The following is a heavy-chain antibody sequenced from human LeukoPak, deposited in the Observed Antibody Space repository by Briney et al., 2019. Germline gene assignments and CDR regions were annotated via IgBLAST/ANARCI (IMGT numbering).Heavy chain of an antibody. J-gene: IGHJ4*02. V-gene: IGHV3-30-3*01. CDR3: LAASGLDY. CDR1: GFTFSSYV. Sequence: GGSLRLSCAASGFTFSSYVMHWVRQAQGKGLEWVAIISYDGSNIYYADSVKGRFTISRDNSKNTLYLQMNSLRAEDTAVYYCLAASGLDYWGQGTLVTVSS. CDR2: ISYDGSNI. D-gene: IGHD6-13*01.